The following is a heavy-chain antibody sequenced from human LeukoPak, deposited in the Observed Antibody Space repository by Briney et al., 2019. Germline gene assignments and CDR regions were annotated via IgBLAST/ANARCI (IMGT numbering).Heavy chain of an antibody. J-gene: IGHJ4*02. CDR2: IWYDGSNK. Sequence: GGSLRLSCAASGFTFSNYGMHWVRQAPGKGLEWVAVIWYDGSNKYYADSVKGRFTISRDNSKNTVYLQMNSLRAEDTAVYYCAGNYGPYYFDYWGQGTLVTVSS. D-gene: IGHD3-10*01. CDR1: GFTFSNYG. V-gene: IGHV3-33*01. CDR3: AGNYGPYYFDY.